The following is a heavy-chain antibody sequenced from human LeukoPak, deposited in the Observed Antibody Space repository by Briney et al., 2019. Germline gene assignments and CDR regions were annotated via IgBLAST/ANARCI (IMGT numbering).Heavy chain of an antibody. CDR3: ATSYCGGGSGFSGWFDP. J-gene: IGHJ5*02. CDR1: GGSFSGYY. D-gene: IGHD2-15*01. V-gene: IGHV4-34*01. CDR2: INHSGST. Sequence: SETLSLTCAVYGGSFSGYYWSWIRQPPGKGLEWIGEINHSGSTNYNPSLKSRVTISVDTSTNQFSLKLSSVTAADTAVYYCATSYCGGGSGFSGWFDPWGQGTLVTVSS.